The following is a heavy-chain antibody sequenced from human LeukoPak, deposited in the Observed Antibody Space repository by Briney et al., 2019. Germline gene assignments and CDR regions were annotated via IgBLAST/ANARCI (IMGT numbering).Heavy chain of an antibody. CDR1: GFTFSSYS. J-gene: IGHJ3*02. V-gene: IGHV3-21*01. Sequence: PGGSLRLSCAASGFTFSSYSMNWVRQAPGKGLEWVTSISSSSSYIYCADSVKGRFTISRDNAKNSLYLQMNSLRAEDTAVYYCARDPYCSSTSCPNDAFDIWGQGTMVTVSS. CDR3: ARDPYCSSTSCPNDAFDI. D-gene: IGHD2-2*01. CDR2: ISSSSSYI.